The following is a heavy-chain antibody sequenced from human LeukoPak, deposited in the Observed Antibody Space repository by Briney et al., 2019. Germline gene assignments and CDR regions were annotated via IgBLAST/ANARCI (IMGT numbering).Heavy chain of an antibody. V-gene: IGHV3-7*01. Sequence: GGSLRLSCAASGFTFNSYWMTWVRQAPGKGLEWVANMKQDGSEKYYVDSVKGRFTISRDNTNNSLYLQMISLRVDDTAVYYCARVGKNGWDFDHWGQGTLVTVSS. J-gene: IGHJ4*02. CDR2: MKQDGSEK. CDR3: ARVGKNGWDFDH. CDR1: GFTFNSYW. D-gene: IGHD6-19*01.